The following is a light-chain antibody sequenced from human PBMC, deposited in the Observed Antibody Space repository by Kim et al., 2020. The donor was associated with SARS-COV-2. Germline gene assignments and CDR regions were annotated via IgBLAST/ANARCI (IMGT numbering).Light chain of an antibody. CDR2: GAS. J-gene: IGKJ2*01. Sequence: LTPGESATLSCRARPSISGNYLAWYQQKYGQAPRLLIFGASSWAPGVPDRFSGSGSGTDFTLTINELEPEDFAVYYCQQYGTSPYTFGQGTKLEI. CDR1: PSISGNY. CDR3: QQYGTSPYT. V-gene: IGKV3-20*01.